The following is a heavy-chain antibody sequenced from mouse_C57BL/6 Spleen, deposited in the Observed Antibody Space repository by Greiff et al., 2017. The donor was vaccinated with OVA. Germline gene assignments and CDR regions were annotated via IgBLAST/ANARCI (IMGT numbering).Heavy chain of an antibody. J-gene: IGHJ2*01. D-gene: IGHD2-3*01. CDR3: ARRDGYYERDY. CDR2: IYPSDSET. Sequence: VQLQQPGAELVRPGSSVKLSCKASGYTFTSYWMDWVKQRPGQGLEWIGNIYPSDSETHYNQKFKDKATLTVDKSSSTAYMQLSSLTSEDSAVYYCARRDGYYERDYWGQGTTLTVSS. V-gene: IGHV1-61*01. CDR1: GYTFTSYW.